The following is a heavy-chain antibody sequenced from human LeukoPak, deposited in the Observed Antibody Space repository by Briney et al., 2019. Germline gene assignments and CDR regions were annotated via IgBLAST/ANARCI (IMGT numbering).Heavy chain of an antibody. D-gene: IGHD3-22*01. Sequence: SETLSLTCAVYGGSFSGYYWSWIRQPPGKGLEWIGEINHSGSTNYNPSLKSRVTISVDTSKNQFFLKLSSVTAADTAVYYCARVSRVVVIYGMDVWGQGTTVTVSS. CDR3: ARVSRVVVIYGMDV. CDR1: GGSFSGYY. CDR2: INHSGST. V-gene: IGHV4-34*01. J-gene: IGHJ6*02.